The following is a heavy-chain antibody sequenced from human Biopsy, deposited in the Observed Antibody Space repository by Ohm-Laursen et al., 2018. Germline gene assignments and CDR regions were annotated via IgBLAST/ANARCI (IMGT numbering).Heavy chain of an antibody. D-gene: IGHD3-10*01. CDR2: FDREERKT. CDR3: ATGPYYDTRFYYNVWPFDF. CDR1: GYTLTELS. V-gene: IGHV1-24*01. Sequence: VASVKVSCKVSGYTLTELSIHWVRQTGGKGLEWMGGFDREERKTVYAEKFQGRVTMTEDTSTDTVYMEVTSLRSDDTAVYYCATGPYYDTRFYYNVWPFDFWGQGTLVTVSS. J-gene: IGHJ4*02.